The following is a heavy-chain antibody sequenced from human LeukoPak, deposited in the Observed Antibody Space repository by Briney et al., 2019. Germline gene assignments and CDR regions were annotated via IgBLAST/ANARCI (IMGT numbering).Heavy chain of an antibody. J-gene: IGHJ4*02. V-gene: IGHV3-30-3*01. CDR1: GFTFSSYA. CDR2: ISYDGSNK. D-gene: IGHD2-15*01. Sequence: GGSLRLSCAASGFTFSSYAMHWVRQAPGKGLEWVAVISYDGSNKYYADSVKGRFTISRDNAKNSLYLQMNSLRAEDTAVYYCARVLGYCSGGSCRNYWGQGTLVTVSS. CDR3: ARVLGYCSGGSCRNY.